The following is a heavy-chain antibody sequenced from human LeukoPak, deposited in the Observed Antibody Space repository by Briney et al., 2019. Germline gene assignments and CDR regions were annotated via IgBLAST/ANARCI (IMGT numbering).Heavy chain of an antibody. CDR2: ISAYNGNT. Sequence: GASVKVSCKASGYSFTTYGISWVRQAPEQGLEWMGWISAYNGNTNYAQKFQGRVTMTTDTSTSTAYMELRSLRSDDTAVYYCAKGRAVEVVAAFNYWGQGTVVTVSS. D-gene: IGHD2-15*01. J-gene: IGHJ4*02. V-gene: IGHV1-18*01. CDR3: AKGRAVEVVAAFNY. CDR1: GYSFTTYG.